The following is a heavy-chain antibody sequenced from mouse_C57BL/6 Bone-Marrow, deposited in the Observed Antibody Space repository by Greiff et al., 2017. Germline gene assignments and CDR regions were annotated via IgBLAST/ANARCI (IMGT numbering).Heavy chain of an antibody. CDR1: EFTFSSYA. CDR2: ISDGGSYT. J-gene: IGHJ4*01. Sequence: EVQGVESGGGLVKPGGSLKLSCAASEFTFSSYAMSWVRQTPEKRLEWVATISDGGSYTYYPDNVKGRFTISRDNAKNNLYLQMSHLKSEDTAMYYCARYDESFLYYAMDYWGQGTSVTVSS. D-gene: IGHD1-3*01. CDR3: ARYDESFLYYAMDY. V-gene: IGHV5-4*01.